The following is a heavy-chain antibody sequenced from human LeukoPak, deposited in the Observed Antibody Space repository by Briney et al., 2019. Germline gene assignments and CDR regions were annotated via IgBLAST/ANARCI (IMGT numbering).Heavy chain of an antibody. Sequence: GGSLRLSCTASGFTFGDYAMSWFRQAPGKGLEWVGFIRSKAYGGTTEYAASVKGRFTISRDDSKSIAYLQMNSLKTEDTAVYYCPRDHSGSYRGGFDYWGQGTLVTVSS. V-gene: IGHV3-49*03. CDR1: GFTFGDYA. CDR3: PRDHSGSYRGGFDY. D-gene: IGHD1-26*01. J-gene: IGHJ4*02. CDR2: IRSKAYGGTT.